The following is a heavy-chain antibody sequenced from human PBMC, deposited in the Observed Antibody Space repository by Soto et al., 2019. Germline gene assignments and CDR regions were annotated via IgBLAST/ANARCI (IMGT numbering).Heavy chain of an antibody. CDR2: IYYSGSA. CDR1: GGSISSYY. D-gene: IGHD3-16*01. V-gene: IGHV4-59*01. CDR3: ARGGDFSYADFDY. Sequence: SETLSLTCTVSGGSISSYYWSWIRQPPGQGLERVGYIYYSGSANYNPCLKSQVTISVDTSKNQFSLKLSSVTAADTAVDDCARGGDFSYADFDYWGQGSLVTVSS. J-gene: IGHJ4*02.